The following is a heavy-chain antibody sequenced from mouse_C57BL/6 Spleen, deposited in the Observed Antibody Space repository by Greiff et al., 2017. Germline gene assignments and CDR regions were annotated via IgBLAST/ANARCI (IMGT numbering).Heavy chain of an antibody. CDR2: ISYDGSN. D-gene: IGHD1-1*01. CDR3: ASTVVATPFAY. CDR1: GYSITSGYY. J-gene: IGHJ3*01. Sequence: EVKLQESGPGLVKPSQSLSLTCSVTGYSITSGYYWNWIRQFPGNKLEWMGYISYDGSNNYNPSLKNRISITRDTSKNQFFLKLNSVTTEDTATYYCASTVVATPFAYWGQGTLVTVSA. V-gene: IGHV3-6*01.